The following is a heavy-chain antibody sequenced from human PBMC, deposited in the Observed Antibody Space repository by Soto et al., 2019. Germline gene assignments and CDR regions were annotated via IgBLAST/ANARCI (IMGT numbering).Heavy chain of an antibody. CDR3: ARAYVLFPLVD. CDR2: ISYDGSNK. J-gene: IGHJ4*02. CDR1: GFTFSSYA. V-gene: IGHV3-30-3*01. D-gene: IGHD2-21*01. Sequence: GGSLRLSCAASGFTFSSYAMHWVRQAPGKGLEWVAVISYDGSNKYYADSVKGRFTISRDNSKNTLYLQMNSLRAEDTAVYYCARAYVLFPLVDWGQGTLVTVSS.